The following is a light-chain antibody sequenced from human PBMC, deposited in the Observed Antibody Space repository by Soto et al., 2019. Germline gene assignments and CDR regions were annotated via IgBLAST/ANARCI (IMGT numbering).Light chain of an antibody. CDR3: SSYSTSIISVV. Sequence: QSALTQPASVSGSPGQSITISCTGTTSDVGGYNFVSWYQHHPGKAPKLMIYEVTNRPSGVSTRFSGSKSGNTASLTISGVQAEDEADYYCSSYSTSIISVVFGGGTKLTVL. CDR1: TSDVGGYNF. CDR2: EVT. V-gene: IGLV2-14*01. J-gene: IGLJ2*01.